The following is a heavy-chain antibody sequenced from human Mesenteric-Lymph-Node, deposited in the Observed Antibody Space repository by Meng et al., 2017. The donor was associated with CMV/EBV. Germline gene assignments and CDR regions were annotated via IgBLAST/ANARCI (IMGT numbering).Heavy chain of an antibody. J-gene: IGHJ5*02. Sequence: SAGPFCGFTFSCVRLVPGQQPAWMGVVIPLRGTTYCAREIQGRVAISTDETTTTADMDLSSLISDDTAVYYCAARELEEPWGWFDPWGQGTLVTVSS. CDR1: AGPFCGFT. CDR2: VIPLRGTT. V-gene: IGHV1-69*16. CDR3: AARELEEPWGWFDP. D-gene: IGHD1/OR15-1a*01.